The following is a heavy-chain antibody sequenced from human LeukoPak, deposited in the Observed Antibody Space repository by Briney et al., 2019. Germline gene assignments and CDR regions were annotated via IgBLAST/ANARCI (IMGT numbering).Heavy chain of an antibody. J-gene: IGHJ4*02. D-gene: IGHD3/OR15-3a*01. CDR2: MNPNSGNT. V-gene: IGHV1-8*01. CDR1: GYTFTSYD. Sequence: ASVKVSCKASGYTFTSYDINWVRQATGQGLEWMGWMNPNSGNTGYAQKFQGRVTMTRNTSISTAYMELSSLRSEDTAVYYCAKGADGTGYYLVRDPFDYWGQGTLVTVSS. CDR3: AKGADGTGYYLVRDPFDY.